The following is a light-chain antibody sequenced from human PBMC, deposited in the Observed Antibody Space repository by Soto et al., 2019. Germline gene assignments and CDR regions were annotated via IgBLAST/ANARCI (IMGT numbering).Light chain of an antibody. J-gene: IGLJ1*01. CDR1: SSGVGGYDH. CDR3: SSDAGNYNYV. CDR2: EVT. Sequence: QSVLTQPPSASGSLGQSVTIPCTGTSSGVGGYDHVSWYQQHPGKAPKLMIYEVTKRPAGVPDRFSGSKSGNTASLTVSGLQAEDEADYYCSSDAGNYNYVFGTGTKVTVL. V-gene: IGLV2-8*01.